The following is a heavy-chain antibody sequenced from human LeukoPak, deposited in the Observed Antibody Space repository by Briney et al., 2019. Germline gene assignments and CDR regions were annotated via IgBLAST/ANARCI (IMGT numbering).Heavy chain of an antibody. CDR1: GYFFTSYW. J-gene: IGHJ3*02. Sequence: GESLKISCKGSGYFFTSYWIAWVRQMPGKGLEWMGIIYPGDSDTRYSPSFQGQVTMSADKSISTAYLQWSSLKASDTAMYYCARSYGSGSYGGAFDIWGQGTMVTVSS. V-gene: IGHV5-51*01. D-gene: IGHD3-10*01. CDR3: ARSYGSGSYGGAFDI. CDR2: IYPGDSDT.